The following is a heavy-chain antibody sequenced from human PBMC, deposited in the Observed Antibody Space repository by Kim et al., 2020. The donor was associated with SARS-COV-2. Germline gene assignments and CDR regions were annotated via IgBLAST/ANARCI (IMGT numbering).Heavy chain of an antibody. CDR2: IRSKAYGGTT. V-gene: IGHV3-49*03. CDR3: TRAARSTYYYGTHPHNWFDP. J-gene: IGHJ5*02. Sequence: GGSLRLSCTASGFTFGDYAMSWFRQAPGKGLEWVGFIRSKAYGGTTEYAASVKGRFTISRDDSKSIAYLQMNSLKTEDTAVYYCTRAARSTYYYGTHPHNWFDPWGQGTLVTVSS. D-gene: IGHD3-10*01. CDR1: GFTFGDYA.